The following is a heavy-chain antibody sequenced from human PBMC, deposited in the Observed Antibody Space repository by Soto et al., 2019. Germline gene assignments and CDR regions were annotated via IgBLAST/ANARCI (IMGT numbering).Heavy chain of an antibody. CDR2: ISGSGGST. D-gene: IGHD3-3*01. CDR3: AKDGVTILGVVPDGADY. V-gene: IGHV3-23*01. J-gene: IGHJ4*02. CDR1: GFTFSSYA. Sequence: EVQLLESGGGLVQPGGSLSLSCAASGFTFSSYAMSWVRQAPGKGLEWVSAISGSGGSTYYADSVKGRFTISRDNTKKTLYLHMHSLRAEDTAVYYCAKDGVTILGVVPDGADYWGQGTLVTVSS.